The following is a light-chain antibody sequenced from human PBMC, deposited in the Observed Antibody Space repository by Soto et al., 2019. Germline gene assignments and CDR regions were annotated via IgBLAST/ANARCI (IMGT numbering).Light chain of an antibody. Sequence: DIVMTQSPDSLAVSLGERATINCRSSQTILYSSNNKNHLAWYQQKPGQPPKLLIYWASTRDSGVPDRFSGSGSGTDFTLTISSLQAEDVAVYYCQQYYSSPLTFAGGTKVDIK. CDR3: QQYYSSPLT. CDR2: WAS. J-gene: IGKJ4*01. CDR1: QTILYSSNNKNH. V-gene: IGKV4-1*01.